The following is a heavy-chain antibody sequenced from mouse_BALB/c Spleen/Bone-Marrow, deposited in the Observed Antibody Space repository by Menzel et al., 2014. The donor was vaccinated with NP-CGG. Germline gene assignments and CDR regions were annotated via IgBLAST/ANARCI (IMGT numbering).Heavy chain of an antibody. CDR1: GFDFSRYW. J-gene: IGHJ3*01. V-gene: IGHV4-1*02. D-gene: IGHD2-3*01. CDR2: INPDSRTI. CDR3: SRLGYYGGFAY. Sequence: EVKLVESGGGLVQPGGSLKVSCAASGFDFSRYWMSWVRQAPGKGLEWIGEINPDSRTINYTPSLKDKFIISRDNAKNTLYLQMSKVRSEGTALYYCSRLGYYGGFAYWGQGTLVTVSA.